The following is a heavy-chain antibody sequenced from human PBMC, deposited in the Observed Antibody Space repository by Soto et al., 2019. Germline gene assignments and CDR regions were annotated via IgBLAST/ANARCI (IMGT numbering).Heavy chain of an antibody. J-gene: IGHJ4*02. CDR1: GFTLGNFA. CDR3: ARGGAMGVDY. D-gene: IGHD1-26*01. Sequence: PGGSLRLSCAASGFTLGNFAMSWVRQAPGKGLVWLSRIDGAAATTNYADSVKGRFTISRDNAKNIVFLHVNGLADEDTAVYYCARGGAMGVDYWGQGTLVTVSS. CDR2: IDGAAATT. V-gene: IGHV3-74*01.